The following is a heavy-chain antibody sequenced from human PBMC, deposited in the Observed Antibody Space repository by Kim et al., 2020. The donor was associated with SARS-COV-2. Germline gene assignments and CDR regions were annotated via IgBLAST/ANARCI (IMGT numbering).Heavy chain of an antibody. CDR2: IRSKAYGGTT. CDR1: GFTFGDYA. CDR3: TSFGYSYGIGGYYYYGMDV. V-gene: IGHV3-49*04. Sequence: GVSLRLSCTASGFTFGDYAMSWVRQAPGKALEWVGFIRSKAYGGTTEYAASVKGRFTISRDDSKSIAYLQMNSLKTEDTAVYYCTSFGYSYGIGGYYYYGMDVWGQGTTVTVSS. D-gene: IGHD5-18*01. J-gene: IGHJ6*02.